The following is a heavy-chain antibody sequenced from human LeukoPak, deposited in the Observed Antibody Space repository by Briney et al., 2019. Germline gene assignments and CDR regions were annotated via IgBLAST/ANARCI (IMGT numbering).Heavy chain of an antibody. CDR2: INHSGST. Sequence: PSETLSLTCAVYGGSLSGYYWSWIRQPPGKGLEWIGEINHSGSTNYNPSLKSRVTISVDTSENQFSLKLSSVTAADTAVYYCARVYCSSTSCYGYYYYGMDVWGQGTTVTVSS. D-gene: IGHD2-2*01. CDR1: GGSLSGYY. CDR3: ARVYCSSTSCYGYYYYGMDV. J-gene: IGHJ6*02. V-gene: IGHV4-34*01.